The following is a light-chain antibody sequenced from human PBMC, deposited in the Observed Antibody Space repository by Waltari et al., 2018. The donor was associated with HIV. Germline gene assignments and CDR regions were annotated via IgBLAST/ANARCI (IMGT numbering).Light chain of an antibody. CDR1: PSNIGRTY. Sequence: QSVLSQPPSASGTPGQRVTISCSGSPSNIGRTYVYWFQQFPGTTPKLLIFNNNQRPSGVPERFSGSKSGTSASLAISGLRSEDEGDYYCAAWDDSLSGQGVFGTGTKVTVL. CDR3: AAWDDSLSGQGV. CDR2: NNN. V-gene: IGLV1-47*01. J-gene: IGLJ1*01.